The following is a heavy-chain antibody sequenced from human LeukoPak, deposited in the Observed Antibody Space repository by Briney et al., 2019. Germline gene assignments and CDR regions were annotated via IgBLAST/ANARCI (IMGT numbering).Heavy chain of an antibody. J-gene: IGHJ5*02. D-gene: IGHD6-13*01. Sequence: GASVKVSCKPSGGTFSSYAISWVRQAPGQGLEWMGGIIPIFGTANYAQKFQGRVTITADKSTSTAYMELSSLRSEDTAVYYCARFGVDDSSSWYDGHNWFDPWGQGTLVTVSS. CDR3: ARFGVDDSSSWYDGHNWFDP. V-gene: IGHV1-69*06. CDR2: IIPIFGTA. CDR1: GGTFSSYA.